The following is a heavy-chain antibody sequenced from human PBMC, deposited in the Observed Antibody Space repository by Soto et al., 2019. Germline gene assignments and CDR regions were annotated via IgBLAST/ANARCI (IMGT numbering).Heavy chain of an antibody. Sequence: QVQLVQSGAEVMKPGSSVRVSCTTSGGTFNFYTINWVRQAPGQGLEWVGRVNPIVGMSNSAQKFQGRVTITAYKSTNIAYMDLTRLKSEDTAVYYCATSYGSGSTHFDSWGQGTLVTVSS. D-gene: IGHD3-10*01. CDR2: VNPIVGMS. CDR1: GGTFNFYT. CDR3: ATSYGSGSTHFDS. J-gene: IGHJ4*02. V-gene: IGHV1-69*02.